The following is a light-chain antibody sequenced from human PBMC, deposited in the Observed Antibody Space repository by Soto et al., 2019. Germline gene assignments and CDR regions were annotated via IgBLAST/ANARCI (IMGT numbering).Light chain of an antibody. V-gene: IGLV2-23*02. Sequence: QSVLTQPASVSGSPGQSITISCSGTSSDVGTYNLVSWYQQYPGKAPRLMIYEVTKRPPGVSNRFSGSKSGNTASLTISGLQPEDEADYYCCSYAGSSSSIFGTGTKVTV. CDR3: CSYAGSSSSI. CDR1: SSDVGTYNL. CDR2: EVT. J-gene: IGLJ1*01.